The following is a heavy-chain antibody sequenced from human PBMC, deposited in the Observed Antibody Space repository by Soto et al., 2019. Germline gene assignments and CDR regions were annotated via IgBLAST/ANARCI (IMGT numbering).Heavy chain of an antibody. V-gene: IGHV3-23*01. Sequence: PGGSLRLSCAASGFTFSSYAMSWVRQAPGKGLEWVSAISGSGGSTYYADSVKGRFTISRDNSKNTLYLQMNSLRAEDTAVYYCAKAQKEEWLLQTIYYYYGMDVWGQGTPVTVSS. D-gene: IGHD3-3*01. J-gene: IGHJ6*02. CDR1: GFTFSSYA. CDR3: AKAQKEEWLLQTIYYYYGMDV. CDR2: ISGSGGST.